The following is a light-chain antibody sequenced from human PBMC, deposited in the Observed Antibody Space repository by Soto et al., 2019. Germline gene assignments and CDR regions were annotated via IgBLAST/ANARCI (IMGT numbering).Light chain of an antibody. CDR2: GAS. J-gene: IGKJ4*01. CDR1: RGISHY. V-gene: IGKV1-17*03. Sequence: DIQMTQSPSAMSASVGDRVTITCRASRGISHYLAWFQQRPGKVPKRLIYGASTLESGVPSRFSGSGSGTEFTLTISSLQPEDFATYYCLQHNTYPLSFGGGTKMAMK. CDR3: LQHNTYPLS.